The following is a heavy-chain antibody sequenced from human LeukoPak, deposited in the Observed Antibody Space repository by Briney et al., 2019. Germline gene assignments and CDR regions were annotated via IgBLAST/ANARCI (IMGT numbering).Heavy chain of an antibody. CDR2: ISSSGSTI. D-gene: IGHD3-22*01. CDR3: ARSSDYHRRPLNY. V-gene: IGHV3-11*04. CDR1: GFTFSDYY. Sequence: PGGSLRLSCAASGFTFSDYYMSWIRQAPGKGLEWVSYISSSGSTIYYADSVKGRFTISRDNAKNSLYLQMNSLRAEGTAAYYCARSSDYHRRPLNYWGQGTLVTVSS. J-gene: IGHJ4*02.